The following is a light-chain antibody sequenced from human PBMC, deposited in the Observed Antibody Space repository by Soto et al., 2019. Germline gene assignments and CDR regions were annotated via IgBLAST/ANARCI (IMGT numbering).Light chain of an antibody. J-gene: IGKJ4*02. CDR1: QGISNY. V-gene: IGKV1-27*01. CDR2: AAS. CDR3: QKYTNVHA. Sequence: DIQMTQSPSSLSASVGDRVTITCRASQGISNYLAWYQQIPGKVPKLLISAASTLQSGVPSRFSGSGSGTDLTLTISSLQPEDVATYCGQKYTNVHAFVGGTKVEIK.